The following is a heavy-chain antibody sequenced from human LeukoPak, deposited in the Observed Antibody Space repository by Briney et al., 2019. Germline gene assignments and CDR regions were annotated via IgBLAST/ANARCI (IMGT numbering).Heavy chain of an antibody. CDR3: ARSYDSSGYYPYFDY. V-gene: IGHV4-30-2*01. J-gene: IGHJ4*02. Sequence: SQTLSLTCAVSGGSISSGGYSWSWSRQPPGKGLEWIGYIYHTGSTYYNPSLKSRVTISVDRSKNQFSLKLSSVTAADTAVYYCARSYDSSGYYPYFDYWGQGTLVTVSS. CDR2: IYHTGST. CDR1: GGSISSGGYS. D-gene: IGHD3-22*01.